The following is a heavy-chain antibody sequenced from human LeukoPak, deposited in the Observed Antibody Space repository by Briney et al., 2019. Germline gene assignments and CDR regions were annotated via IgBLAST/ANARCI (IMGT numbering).Heavy chain of an antibody. Sequence: ASVKVSCKASGYTFTSYDINWVRQATGQGLEWMGWMNPNSGNTGYAQKFQGRVTMTRNTSISTAYMELSSLRSADTAVYYCARVLPFYCSGGSCYSFMDVWGQGTTVTVSS. V-gene: IGHV1-8*01. J-gene: IGHJ6*02. D-gene: IGHD2-15*01. CDR2: MNPNSGNT. CDR3: ARVLPFYCSGGSCYSFMDV. CDR1: GYTFTSYD.